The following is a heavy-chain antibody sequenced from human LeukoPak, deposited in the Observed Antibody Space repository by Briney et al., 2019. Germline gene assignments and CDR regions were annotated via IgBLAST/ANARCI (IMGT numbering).Heavy chain of an antibody. V-gene: IGHV5-51*01. J-gene: IGHJ3*01. CDR1: GYSFTSYW. Sequence: GESLKISCKGSGYSFTSYWIGWVRQMPGKGLEWMGIIYPGDSDTRYSPSFQGQVTISADKSISTASLQWSSLQASDTAMYYRARRDYFDSSGSATTFDLWGQGTMVTVSS. D-gene: IGHD3-22*01. CDR3: ARRDYFDSSGSATTFDL. CDR2: IYPGDSDT.